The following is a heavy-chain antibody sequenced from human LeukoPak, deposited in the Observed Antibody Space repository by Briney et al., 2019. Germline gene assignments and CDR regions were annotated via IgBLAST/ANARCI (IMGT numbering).Heavy chain of an antibody. CDR1: GGSISSSNYY. CDR2: IYYSGNT. V-gene: IGHV4-39*07. CDR3: ARRHVLLNWFDP. J-gene: IGHJ5*02. Sequence: KSSETLSLTCTVSGGSISSSNYYWGWIRQPPGKGLEWIGSIYYSGNTYYNPSLKSRVTISVDTSKNQFSLKLSSVTAADTAVYYCARRHVLLNWFDPWGQGTLVTVSS. D-gene: IGHD2-21*01.